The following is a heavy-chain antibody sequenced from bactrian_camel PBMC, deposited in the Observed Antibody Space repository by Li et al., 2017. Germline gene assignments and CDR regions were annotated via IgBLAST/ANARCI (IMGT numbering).Heavy chain of an antibody. CDR1: GFTLDDTD. D-gene: IGHD6*01. J-gene: IGHJ4*01. CDR3: ARRVYGSNWYSYND. V-gene: IGHV3S7*01. Sequence: HVQLVESGGGSVQAGGSLRLSCTAVGFTLDDTDMGWFRQAPGKGLEWVSSIYGAHSATYYADSVKGRFTISRDNAKNTLFLQLNSLKTEDTAMYYCARRVYGSNWYSYNDWGQGTQVTVS. CDR2: IYGAHSAT.